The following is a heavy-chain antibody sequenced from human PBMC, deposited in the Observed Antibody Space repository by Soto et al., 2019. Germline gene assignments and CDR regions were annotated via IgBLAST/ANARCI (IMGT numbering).Heavy chain of an antibody. Sequence: SETLSLTCAVYGGSFSGYYWSWIRQPPGKGLEWIGEINHSGSTNYNPSLKSRVTISVDTSKNQFSLKLSSVTAADTAVYYCGRAQLYGSGSYYPLWFDPWGQGTLVTVSS. CDR1: GGSFSGYY. D-gene: IGHD3-10*01. V-gene: IGHV4-34*01. CDR2: INHSGST. CDR3: GRAQLYGSGSYYPLWFDP. J-gene: IGHJ5*02.